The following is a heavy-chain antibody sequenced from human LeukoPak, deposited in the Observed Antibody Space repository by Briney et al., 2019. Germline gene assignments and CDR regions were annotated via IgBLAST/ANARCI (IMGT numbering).Heavy chain of an antibody. CDR2: TSRGGSDI. J-gene: IGHJ4*02. D-gene: IGHD2-21*01. CDR1: GFTFSNHE. Sequence: GGSLRLSCVTSGFTFSNHEMNWVRQAPGKGLEWVAYTSRGGSDISYADSAKGRFTISSDIASNTLYLQMNSLRVEDTAVYFCVRARLIRLENFFDYWGQGTLVTVSS. CDR3: VRARLIRLENFFDY. V-gene: IGHV3-48*03.